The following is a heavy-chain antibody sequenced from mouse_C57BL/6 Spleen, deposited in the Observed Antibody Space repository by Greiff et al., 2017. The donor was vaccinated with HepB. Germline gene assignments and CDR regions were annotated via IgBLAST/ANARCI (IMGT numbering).Heavy chain of an antibody. Sequence: VKLQESGAELARPGASVKLSCKASGYTFTSYGISWVKQRTGQGLEWIGEIYPRSGNTYYNEKFKGKATLTADKSSSTAYMELRSLTSEDSAVYFCARSRDSSGYGYWGQGTTLTVSS. CDR3: ARSRDSSGYGY. D-gene: IGHD3-2*02. CDR1: GYTFTSYG. V-gene: IGHV1-81*01. J-gene: IGHJ2*01. CDR2: IYPRSGNT.